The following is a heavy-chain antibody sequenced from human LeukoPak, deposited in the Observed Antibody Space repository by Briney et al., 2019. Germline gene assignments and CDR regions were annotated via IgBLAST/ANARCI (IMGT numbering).Heavy chain of an antibody. V-gene: IGHV3-23*01. J-gene: IGHJ4*02. CDR2: ISGSGGST. D-gene: IGHD6-13*01. CDR3: AKDSIAAAGKGY. Sequence: GGSLRLSCAAPGFTFSSYAMSWVRQAPGKGLEWVSVISGSGGSTYYADSVKGRFTISRDNSKNTLYLQMNSLRAEDTAVYYCAKDSIAAAGKGYWGQGTLVTVSS. CDR1: GFTFSSYA.